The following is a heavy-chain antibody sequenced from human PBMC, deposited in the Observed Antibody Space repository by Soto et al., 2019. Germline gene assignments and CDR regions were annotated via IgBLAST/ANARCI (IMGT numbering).Heavy chain of an antibody. CDR1: GNSISSGYH. V-gene: IGHV4-38-2*02. D-gene: IGHD6-19*01. J-gene: IGHJ4*02. Sequence: SETLSLTCSVSGNSISSGYHWGWLRQPPGEGLAWIGNIYHRGSTYYNPSLKSRVSLSVETSKNQFSLKLSSVAAADTAVYYCAKDVAVAGTLPLFFDYWGQGTLVTVSS. CDR2: IYHRGST. CDR3: AKDVAVAGTLPLFFDY.